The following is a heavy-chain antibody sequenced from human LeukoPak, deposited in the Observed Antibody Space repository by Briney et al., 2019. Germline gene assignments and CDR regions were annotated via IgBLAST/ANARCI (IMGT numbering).Heavy chain of an antibody. CDR2: ISSSSSYI. J-gene: IGHJ4*02. CDR1: GFTFSSYG. V-gene: IGHV3-21*01. D-gene: IGHD4-17*01. Sequence: PGGSLRLSCAASGFTFSSYGMNWVRQAPGKGLEWVSSISSSSSYIYYADSVKGRFTISRDNAKNSLYLQMNSLRAEDTAVYYCALSPYGDYVFFDYWGQGTLVTVSS. CDR3: ALSPYGDYVFFDY.